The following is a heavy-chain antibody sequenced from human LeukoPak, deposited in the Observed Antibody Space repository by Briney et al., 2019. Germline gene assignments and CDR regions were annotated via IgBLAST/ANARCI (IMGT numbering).Heavy chain of an antibody. Sequence: PGGSLRLSCAASGFTFSSYGMHWVRQAPGKGLEWVALIWYDGSKKYYTDSVKGRLTISRDNSKNTLYLQMNSLRAEDTAIYYCAREGPRGNSQFGYWGQGTLVTVSS. V-gene: IGHV3-33*01. D-gene: IGHD2/OR15-2a*01. CDR2: IWYDGSKK. CDR1: GFTFSSYG. CDR3: AREGPRGNSQFGY. J-gene: IGHJ4*02.